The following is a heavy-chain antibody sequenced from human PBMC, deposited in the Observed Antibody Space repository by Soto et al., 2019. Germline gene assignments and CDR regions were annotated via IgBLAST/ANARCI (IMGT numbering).Heavy chain of an antibody. CDR1: GFTFSSYS. Sequence: EVQLVESGGGLVKPGGSLRLSCAASGFTFSSYSMNWVRQAPGKGLEWVSSISSSSSYIYYADSVKGRFTISRDNAKNSLYLQMNSLRAEDTAVYYCARDLDLGELSPESVDYWGQGTLVTVSS. D-gene: IGHD3-16*02. CDR3: ARDLDLGELSPESVDY. V-gene: IGHV3-21*01. J-gene: IGHJ4*02. CDR2: ISSSSSYI.